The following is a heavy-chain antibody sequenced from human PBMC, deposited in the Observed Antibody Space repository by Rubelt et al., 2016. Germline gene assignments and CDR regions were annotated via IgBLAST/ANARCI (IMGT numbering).Heavy chain of an antibody. Sequence: QAQLLQWGAGLLKPSETLSLICGFSDGSFSGYYWSWIRQPPGKGLEWIGEINHSGSTSYNPSLKSRVTISVDTSKNQFSLKLSSVTAADTAVYYCARELQRYDYWGQGTLVTVSS. V-gene: IGHV4-34*02. CDR2: INHSGST. CDR1: DGSFSGYY. J-gene: IGHJ4*02. D-gene: IGHD4-11*01. CDR3: ARELQRYDY.